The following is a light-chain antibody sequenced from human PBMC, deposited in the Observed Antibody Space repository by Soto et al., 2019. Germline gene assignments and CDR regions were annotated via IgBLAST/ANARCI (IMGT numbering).Light chain of an antibody. CDR3: QQYNKWPLT. J-gene: IGKJ4*01. Sequence: EIVMTQSPATLSVSPGERVSLSCRASQSVSSNLAWYQQKPGQAPRLLIYGASTRATGIPARFSGSGSGTKFTFILRSLQSEDFAIYYCQQYNKWPLTFGGGTKVEIK. CDR1: QSVSSN. CDR2: GAS. V-gene: IGKV3-15*01.